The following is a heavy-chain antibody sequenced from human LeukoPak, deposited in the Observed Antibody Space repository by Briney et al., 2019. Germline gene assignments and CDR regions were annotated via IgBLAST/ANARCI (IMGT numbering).Heavy chain of an antibody. CDR3: AKEGRDSGGYNGWFEP. CDR2: VCHDGTT. J-gene: IGHJ5*02. V-gene: IGHV4-31*03. CDR1: GGSISSGNYC. Sequence: SETLSLACTVSGGSISSGNYCWSWIRQHPGKGLEWLGYVCHDGTTSYNPSLKSRITVAIDTSKNQFSLKVNSMTAADTAVFYCAKEGRDSGGYNGWFEPWGQGTLVTVSS. D-gene: IGHD2-15*01.